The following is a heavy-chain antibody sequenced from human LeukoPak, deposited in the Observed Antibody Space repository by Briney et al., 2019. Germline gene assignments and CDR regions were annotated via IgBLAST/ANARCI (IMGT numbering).Heavy chain of an antibody. Sequence: PSETLSLTCTVSGGSISSYYWSWIRQPAGKGLEWIGRIYTSGSTNYNPSLKSRVTMSVDTSKNQFSLKLSSVTAADTAVYYCARVYDSSCYYYNYYFDYWGQGTLVTVSS. J-gene: IGHJ4*02. CDR1: GGSISSYY. V-gene: IGHV4-4*07. D-gene: IGHD3-22*01. CDR3: ARVYDSSCYYYNYYFDY. CDR2: IYTSGST.